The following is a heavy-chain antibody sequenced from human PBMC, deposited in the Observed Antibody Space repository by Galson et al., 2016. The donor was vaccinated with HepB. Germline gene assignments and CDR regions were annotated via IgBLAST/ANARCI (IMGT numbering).Heavy chain of an antibody. CDR2: MFYSGRT. CDR3: ARDAGGGVVGGTWLFDF. Sequence: SETLSLTCTVSGASVSVDTYYWSWIRQPPGKSLEWIGYMFYSGRTMYNPSLRSRVTISIDVSKNQFSLKLTSVTAADTAVYYCARDAGGGVVGGTWLFDFWSPGTLVTVSS. CDR1: GASVSVDTYY. V-gene: IGHV4-61*01. D-gene: IGHD2-21*01. J-gene: IGHJ4*02.